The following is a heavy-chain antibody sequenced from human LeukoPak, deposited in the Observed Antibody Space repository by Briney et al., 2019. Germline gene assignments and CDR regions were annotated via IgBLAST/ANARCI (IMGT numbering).Heavy chain of an antibody. J-gene: IGHJ4*02. V-gene: IGHV4-30-2*01. CDR3: ARDDEAVFSLDY. D-gene: IGHD6-19*01. CDR2: IYHSGST. Sequence: SQTLSLTCTVSGGSISSGGYYWSWIRQPPGKGLEWIGYIYHSGSTYYNPSLKSRVTISVDRSKNQFSLKLSSVTAADTAVYYCARDDEAVFSLDYWGQGTLVTVSS. CDR1: GGSISSGGYY.